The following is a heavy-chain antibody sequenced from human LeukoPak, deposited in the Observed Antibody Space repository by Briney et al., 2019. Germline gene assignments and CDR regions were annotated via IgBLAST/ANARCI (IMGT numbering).Heavy chain of an antibody. J-gene: IGHJ3*02. CDR3: ARDSGSYSDQSAFDI. D-gene: IGHD1-26*01. V-gene: IGHV4-34*01. CDR1: GGSSSGYY. Sequence: SETLSLTCAVYGGSSSGYYWSWIRQPPGKGLEWIGEINHSGSTNYNPSLKSRVTISVDTSKNQFSLKLSSVTAADTGVYYCARDSGSYSDQSAFDIWGQGTMVTVSS. CDR2: INHSGST.